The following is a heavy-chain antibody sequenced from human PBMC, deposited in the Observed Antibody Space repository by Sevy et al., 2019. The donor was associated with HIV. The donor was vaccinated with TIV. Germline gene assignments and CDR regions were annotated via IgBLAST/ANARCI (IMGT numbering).Heavy chain of an antibody. D-gene: IGHD2-2*01. J-gene: IGHJ4*02. CDR3: ARYPIVVVTAAEYYFDY. Sequence: GGYLRLSCKGSGYTFSNYWIGWVRQMPGKGLEWMGVIYPGDSDTRYSPSFQGQVNISADKSSSTAYLQWSSLKTSDTAIYYCARYPIVVVTAAEYYFDYWGQGTLVTVSS. V-gene: IGHV5-51*01. CDR2: IYPGDSDT. CDR1: GYTFSNYW.